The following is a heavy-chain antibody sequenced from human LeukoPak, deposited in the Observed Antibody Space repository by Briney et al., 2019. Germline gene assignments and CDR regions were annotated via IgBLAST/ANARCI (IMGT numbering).Heavy chain of an antibody. J-gene: IGHJ4*02. CDR2: IGASGDST. V-gene: IGHV3-23*01. Sequence: GGSLRLSCAASGFTFSSYAMSWVRQAPGKGLEWVSEIGASGDSTYYADSVKGRFTISRDNSKNTLYLQMNSLRAEDTAVYYCAKVPGEYYYGSGSSWGQGTLVTVSS. D-gene: IGHD3-10*01. CDR3: AKVPGEYYYGSGSS. CDR1: GFTFSSYA.